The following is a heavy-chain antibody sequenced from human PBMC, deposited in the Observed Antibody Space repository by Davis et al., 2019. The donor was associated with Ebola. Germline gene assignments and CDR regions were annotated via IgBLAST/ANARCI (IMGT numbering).Heavy chain of an antibody. CDR2: INHSGIT. Sequence: SETLSLTCAVYGGSFSASYWNWIRQPPGKGLEWIGEINHSGITNYNPSLKSRVTISIDTSKNQFSLKLTSLTAADTAVYYCARGRSTSSTNCYLNYWGQGTLVTVSS. CDR1: GGSFSASY. D-gene: IGHD2-2*01. J-gene: IGHJ4*02. V-gene: IGHV4-34*01. CDR3: ARGRSTSSTNCYLNY.